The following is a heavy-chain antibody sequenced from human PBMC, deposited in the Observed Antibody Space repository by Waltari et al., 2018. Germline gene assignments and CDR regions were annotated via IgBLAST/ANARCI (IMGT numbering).Heavy chain of an antibody. CDR3: ARDSPHYGGNGSYFDY. CDR2: ISYDGSNK. J-gene: IGHJ4*02. Sequence: QVQLVESGGGVVQPGRSLRLSCAASGFTFSSYAMHWVRQAPGKGLEWVAVISYDGSNKSYAGSVKVRLTISRDNSKNTLYLQMNSLRAEDTAVYYCARDSPHYGGNGSYFDYWGQGTLVTVSS. V-gene: IGHV3-30*01. CDR1: GFTFSSYA. D-gene: IGHD4-17*01.